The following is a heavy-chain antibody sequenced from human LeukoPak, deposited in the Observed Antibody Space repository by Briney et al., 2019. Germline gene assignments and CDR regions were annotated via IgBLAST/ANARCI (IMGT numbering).Heavy chain of an antibody. CDR3: AREYCGAECYSGVDY. CDR1: GFTPSSYA. J-gene: IGHJ4*02. Sequence: HPGGSLRLSCAASGFTPSSYAMHWVRQAPGKGLEWVAVTSYDGSNKYYADSVKGRFTISRDNSKSSLFLQMNSLRAEDTAVYYCAREYCGAECYSGVDYWGQGSLVTVSS. D-gene: IGHD2-21*01. CDR2: TSYDGSNK. V-gene: IGHV3-30-3*01.